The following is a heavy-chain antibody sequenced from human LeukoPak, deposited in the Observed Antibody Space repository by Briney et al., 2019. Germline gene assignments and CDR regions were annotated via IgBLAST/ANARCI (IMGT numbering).Heavy chain of an antibody. CDR1: GYSISSGYY. V-gene: IGHV4-38-2*02. CDR3: ARAGYYDSSGYQGDLSY. J-gene: IGHJ4*02. CDR2: IYHSGST. D-gene: IGHD3-22*01. Sequence: SETLSLTCTVSGYSISSGYYWGWIRPPPGKGLEWIGSIYHSGSTYYNPSLKSRVTISGDTSKNQFSLKLSSVTAADTAVYYCARAGYYDSSGYQGDLSYWGQGTLVTVSS.